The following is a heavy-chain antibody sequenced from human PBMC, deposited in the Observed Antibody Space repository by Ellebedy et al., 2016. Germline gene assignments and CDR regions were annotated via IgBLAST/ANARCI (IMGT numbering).Heavy chain of an antibody. D-gene: IGHD1-26*01. CDR2: ISASNGKT. CDR1: GYTFPSYG. V-gene: IGHV1-18*04. CDR3: ARHAHRGSYGDPGY. J-gene: IGHJ4*02. Sequence: ASVKVSCKASGYTFPSYGISWVRQAPGQGLEWMGWISASNGKTNYAEKLQGRVTMTTDTSTSTAYMELRILRSHDTAVYYCARHAHRGSYGDPGYWGQGTLFTVSS.